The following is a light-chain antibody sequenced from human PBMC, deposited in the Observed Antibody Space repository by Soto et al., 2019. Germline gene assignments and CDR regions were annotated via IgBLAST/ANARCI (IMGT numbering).Light chain of an antibody. CDR2: GAS. V-gene: IGKV3-15*01. J-gene: IGKJ5*01. Sequence: EIVLTQSPGTLSLSPGEGATLSCRASQSVSSSYLAWYQQKPGQAPRLLFYGASTGATGLPARFSGSGSGTEVTLTINSLQAEDCAVYYCQQYYNWPRTFGQGTRLEI. CDR1: QSVSSSY. CDR3: QQYYNWPRT.